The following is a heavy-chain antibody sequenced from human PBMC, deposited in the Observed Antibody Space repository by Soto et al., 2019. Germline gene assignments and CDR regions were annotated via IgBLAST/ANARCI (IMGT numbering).Heavy chain of an antibody. V-gene: IGHV1-69*06. D-gene: IGHD3-22*01. CDR2: IIPIFGTA. CDR1: GGTFSSYA. CDR3: ARGWSGYYYDSSGYYRTRWFDP. Sequence: ASVKVSCKASGGTFSSYAISWVRRAPGQGLEWMGGIIPIFGTANYAQKFQGRVTITADKSTSTAYMELSSLRSEDTAVYYCARGWSGYYYDSSGYYRTRWFDPWGQGTLVTVSS. J-gene: IGHJ5*02.